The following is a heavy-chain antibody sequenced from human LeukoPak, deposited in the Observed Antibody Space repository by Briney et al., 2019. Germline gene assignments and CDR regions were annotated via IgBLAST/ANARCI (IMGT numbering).Heavy chain of an antibody. D-gene: IGHD1-26*01. J-gene: IGHJ4*02. CDR3: TRVGPSTVVDY. CDR2: IRSKPQSYAT. Sequence: GGSLKLSCAASGFTFSDSAIHWVRQASGKGLEWVGRIRSKPQSYATAYDESLKGRFTISRDDSKNTAYLQMSSLKIEDTAVYYCTRVGPSTVVDYWGQGTQVTVST. V-gene: IGHV3-73*01. CDR1: GFTFSDSA.